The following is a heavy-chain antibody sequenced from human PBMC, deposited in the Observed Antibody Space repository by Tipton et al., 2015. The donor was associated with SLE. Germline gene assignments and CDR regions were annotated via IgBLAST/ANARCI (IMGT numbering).Heavy chain of an antibody. CDR3: ARDGGDYGY. D-gene: IGHD4-17*01. J-gene: IGHJ4*02. V-gene: IGHV4-4*07. CDR1: GSSISSYY. Sequence: LRLSCTVSGSSISSYYWSWIRQPAGKGLEWIGHIYTSGSTNYNPSLKSRVTISVDTSKNQFSLKLSSVTAADTAVYYCARDGGDYGYWGQGTLVTVSS. CDR2: IYTSGST.